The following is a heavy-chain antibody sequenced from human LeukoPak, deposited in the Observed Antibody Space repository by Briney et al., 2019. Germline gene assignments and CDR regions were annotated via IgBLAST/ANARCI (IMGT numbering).Heavy chain of an antibody. CDR3: ARGPTYYYDSSGYYGHRNYFDY. D-gene: IGHD3-22*01. Sequence: GGSLRLSCAASGCTFDDYGMSWLRQPPGKGLEWVSGINWNGGSTGYADSVKGRFNIPRDNVKNSLDLQMNSLRAEDTALYYCARGPTYYYDSSGYYGHRNYFDYWGQGTLVTVSS. J-gene: IGHJ4*02. V-gene: IGHV3-20*04. CDR1: GCTFDDYG. CDR2: INWNGGST.